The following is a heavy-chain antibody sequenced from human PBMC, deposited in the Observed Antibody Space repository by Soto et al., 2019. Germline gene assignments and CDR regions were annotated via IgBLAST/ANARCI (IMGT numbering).Heavy chain of an antibody. CDR3: AKDSRSRRHSPYNDAFDI. Sequence: GGSLRLSCAASGFTFSSYAMSWVRQAPGKGLEWVSAISGSGGSTYYADSVKGRFTISRDNSKNTLYLQMNSLRAEDTAVYYCAKDSRSRRHSPYNDAFDIWDQGTMVTVSS. CDR1: GFTFSSYA. V-gene: IGHV3-23*01. J-gene: IGHJ3*02. CDR2: ISGSGGST. D-gene: IGHD3-10*01.